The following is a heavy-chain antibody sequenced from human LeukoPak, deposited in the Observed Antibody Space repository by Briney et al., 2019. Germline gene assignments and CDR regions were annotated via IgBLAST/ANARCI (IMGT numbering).Heavy chain of an antibody. CDR1: GFTFDDYA. J-gene: IGHJ4*02. Sequence: PGGSLRLSCAASGFTFDDYAMHSVPQAPGKGLERVSGISWYSGSLGDADSVKGRFTISRDNAKNSLYMQMNSLRAEDTALYYCAKDSGMSITMVRGVISGPPDYWGQGTLVTVSS. D-gene: IGHD3-10*01. CDR3: AKDSGMSITMVRGVISGPPDY. V-gene: IGHV3-9*01. CDR2: ISWYSGSL.